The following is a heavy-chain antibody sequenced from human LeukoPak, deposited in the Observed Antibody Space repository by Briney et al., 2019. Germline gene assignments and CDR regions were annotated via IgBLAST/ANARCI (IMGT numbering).Heavy chain of an antibody. Sequence: SVKVSCKASGGTLSSYAISWVRQAPGQGLEWMGGIIPIFGTANYAQKFQGRVTITADESTSTAYMELSSLRSEDTAVYYCARAVRGAHRGYFDYWGQGTLVTVSS. D-gene: IGHD3-10*01. J-gene: IGHJ4*02. V-gene: IGHV1-69*13. CDR3: ARAVRGAHRGYFDY. CDR2: IIPIFGTA. CDR1: GGTLSSYA.